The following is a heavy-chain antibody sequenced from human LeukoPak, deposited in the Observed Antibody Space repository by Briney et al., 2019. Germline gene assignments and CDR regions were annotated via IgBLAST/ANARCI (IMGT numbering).Heavy chain of an antibody. CDR1: GFTFSSYA. CDR3: AKDWGDSSGYYYLKLDYFDY. V-gene: IGHV3-23*01. D-gene: IGHD3-22*01. CDR2: ISGSGGST. J-gene: IGHJ4*02. Sequence: GGSLRLSCAASGFTFSSYAMSWVRQAPGKGLEWVSAISGSGGSTYYADSVKGRFTISRDNSKNTLYLQMNSLRAEDTAVYYCAKDWGDSSGYYYLKLDYFDYWGQGTLVTVPS.